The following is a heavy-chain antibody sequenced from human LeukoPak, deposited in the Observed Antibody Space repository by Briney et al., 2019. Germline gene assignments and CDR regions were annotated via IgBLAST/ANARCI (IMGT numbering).Heavy chain of an antibody. D-gene: IGHD5-12*01. CDR3: ARGRWLRLAYYYGMDV. CDR2: INHSGST. Sequence: SSETLSLTCAVYGGSFSGDYWSWIRQPPGKGLEWLGEINHSGSTNYNPSLKSRVTITVDTSKNQFSLKLSSVTAVDTAVYYCARGRWLRLAYYYGMDVWGKGTTVTVSS. J-gene: IGHJ6*04. V-gene: IGHV4-34*01. CDR1: GGSFSGDY.